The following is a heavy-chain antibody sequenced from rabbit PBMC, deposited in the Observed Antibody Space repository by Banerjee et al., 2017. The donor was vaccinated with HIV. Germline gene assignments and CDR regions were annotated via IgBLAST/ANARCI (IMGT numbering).Heavy chain of an antibody. V-gene: IGHV1S45*01. Sequence: QQQLEESGGGLVKPGGTLTLTCKASGIDFSSYYYMCWVRQAPGKGLEWIACIDTGSSGSTYYASWAKGRFTISRTSSTTVTLQMTSLTAADTATYFCARQIPYYTYGGAGYAYEGAFDPWGPGTLVTVS. CDR1: GIDFSSYYY. J-gene: IGHJ2*01. CDR2: IDTGSSGST. CDR3: ARQIPYYTYGGAGYAYEGAFDP. D-gene: IGHD6-1*01.